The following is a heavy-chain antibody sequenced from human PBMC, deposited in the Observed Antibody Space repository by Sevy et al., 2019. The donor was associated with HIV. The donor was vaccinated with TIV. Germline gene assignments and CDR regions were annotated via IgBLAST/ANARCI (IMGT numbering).Heavy chain of an antibody. Sequence: SETLSLTCSVSGVSVSSDHYYWTWIRQPPGKGLEWIGYMYSSRSTNYNSSLKSRVTISVDTSKNQFSLKLTSVTAADTAVYSCARVSATLAGKPHFDFWGQGTQVTVSS. CDR2: MYSSRST. CDR3: ARVSATLAGKPHFDF. D-gene: IGHD6-19*01. J-gene: IGHJ4*02. V-gene: IGHV4-61*01. CDR1: GVSVSSDHYY.